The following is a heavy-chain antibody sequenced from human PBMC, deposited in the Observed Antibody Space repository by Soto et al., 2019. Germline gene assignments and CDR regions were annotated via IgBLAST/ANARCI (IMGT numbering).Heavy chain of an antibody. Sequence: QVQLQQWGAGLLKPSETLSLTCSVYGGSFSGYYWSWIRQPPGKGLEWIGEINHSESTTYNPSLKRRVATAVDTCKNQCSLNLSTVTAADTAVYDCARGQYCQVFEYCCQGTPVTVS. D-gene: IGHD2-21*02. J-gene: IGHJ4*02. CDR1: GGSFSGYY. CDR2: INHSEST. CDR3: ARGQYCQVFEY. V-gene: IGHV4-34*01.